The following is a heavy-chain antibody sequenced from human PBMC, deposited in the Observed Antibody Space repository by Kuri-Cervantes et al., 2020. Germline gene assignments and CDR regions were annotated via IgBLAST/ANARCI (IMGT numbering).Heavy chain of an antibody. J-gene: IGHJ4*02. CDR3: AKSPYSSGSYQYFDY. D-gene: IGHD3-10*01. Sequence: GESLKISCAASGFTFDDYAMHWVRQAPGKGLEWVSLISWDGGSTYYADSVKGRFTISRDNFRNILYLQMNSLRAEDTAVYYCAKSPYSSGSYQYFDYWGQGTLVTVSS. V-gene: IGHV3-43D*04. CDR2: ISWDGGST. CDR1: GFTFDDYA.